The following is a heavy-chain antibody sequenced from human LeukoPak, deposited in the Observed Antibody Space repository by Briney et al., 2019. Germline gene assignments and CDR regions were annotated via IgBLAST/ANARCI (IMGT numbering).Heavy chain of an antibody. Sequence: GGSLRLSCAASGFAFSSYAMSWVRQAPGKGLEWVSVIYGAGSTYYADSVKGRFTISRDNSKNTLYLQMNSLRVEDTAVYYCARAIQFGGYFDYWGQGTLVTVSP. CDR2: IYGAGST. J-gene: IGHJ4*02. CDR3: ARAIQFGGYFDY. D-gene: IGHD2-15*01. CDR1: GFAFSSYA. V-gene: IGHV3-53*01.